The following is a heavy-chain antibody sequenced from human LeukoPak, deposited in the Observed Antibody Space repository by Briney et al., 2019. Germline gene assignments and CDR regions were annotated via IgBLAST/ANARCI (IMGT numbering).Heavy chain of an antibody. J-gene: IGHJ6*02. CDR2: INHSGST. V-gene: IGHV4-34*01. Sequence: SSETLSLTCAVYGGSFSSYYWSWIRQPPGKGLEWIGEINHSGSTNYNPSLKSRVTISVDTSKNQFSLKLSSVTAADTGVYYCASSWLYGMDVWGQGTTVSVSS. CDR1: GGSFSSYY. CDR3: ASSWLYGMDV. D-gene: IGHD6-13*01.